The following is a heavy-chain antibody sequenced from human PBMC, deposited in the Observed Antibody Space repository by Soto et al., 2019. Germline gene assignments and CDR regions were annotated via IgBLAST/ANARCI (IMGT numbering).Heavy chain of an antibody. CDR1: GASIKSRNYF. Sequence: SETLSLTCTVSGASIKSRNYFWGWIRQPPGKGLEFVGSIHSSGGTYYNPSLKSRVTVSVDLSNSHFSLSLKSLTATDTAVYYCGRLAEAATGHTDFDYWGQGTLVTVSS. J-gene: IGHJ4*02. D-gene: IGHD2-15*01. V-gene: IGHV4-39*02. CDR2: IHSSGGT. CDR3: GRLAEAATGHTDFDY.